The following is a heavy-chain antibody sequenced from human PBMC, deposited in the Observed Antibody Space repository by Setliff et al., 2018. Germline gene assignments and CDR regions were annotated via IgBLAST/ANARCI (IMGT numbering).Heavy chain of an antibody. CDR3: ARGEHIVSGDFYHYIDV. CDR1: GGTFSSYA. D-gene: IGHD2-15*01. CDR2: INPNSGDT. Sequence: ASVKVSCKASGGTFSSYAINWVRQAPGQGLEWMGWINPNSGDTHYPVNFQGRVTMTRDTSISTAYMELRRLKSDDTAVYYCARGEHIVSGDFYHYIDVWGKGTTVTVSS. V-gene: IGHV1-2*02. J-gene: IGHJ6*03.